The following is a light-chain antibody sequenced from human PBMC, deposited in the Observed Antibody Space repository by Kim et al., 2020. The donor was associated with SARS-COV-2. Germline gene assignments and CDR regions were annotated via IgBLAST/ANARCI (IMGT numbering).Light chain of an antibody. CDR2: GKN. J-gene: IGLJ2*01. Sequence: SSELTQDPAVSVALGQTVRITCQGDSLRTYYASWYQQKPGQAPILVVYGKNNRPSGIPDRFSGSSSGNTASLTVTGAQAVDEADYFCQSADISGISWIFG. CDR1: SLRTYY. CDR3: QSADISGISWI. V-gene: IGLV3-19*01.